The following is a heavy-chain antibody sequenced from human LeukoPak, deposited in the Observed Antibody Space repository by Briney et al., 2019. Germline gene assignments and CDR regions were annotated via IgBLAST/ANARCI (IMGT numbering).Heavy chain of an antibody. Sequence: GGSLRLSCAASGFTVSSNYMSWARQAQGKGLEWVSVIYSGGSTYYADSVKGRFTISRDNSKNTLYLQMNSLRAEDTAVYYCARAHGRYCSSTSCRTDDAFDIWGQGTMVTVSS. CDR3: ARAHGRYCSSTSCRTDDAFDI. J-gene: IGHJ3*02. CDR2: IYSGGST. D-gene: IGHD2-2*01. V-gene: IGHV3-66*02. CDR1: GFTVSSNY.